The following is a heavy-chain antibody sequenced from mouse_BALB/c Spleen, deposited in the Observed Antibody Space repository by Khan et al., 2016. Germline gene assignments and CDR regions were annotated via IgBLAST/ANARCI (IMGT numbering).Heavy chain of an antibody. D-gene: IGHD4-1*01. CDR1: GYSITSGYY. Sequence: EVQLQESGPGLVKPSQSLSLTCSVTGYSITSGYYWNWIRQFPGNKLEWMGYISYDGSNNYNPSLKNRISITRDTSKNQFFLKLNSVTTEDTATYYCASPWDWFAYWGQGTLVTVSA. CDR2: ISYDGSN. V-gene: IGHV3-6*02. CDR3: ASPWDWFAY. J-gene: IGHJ3*01.